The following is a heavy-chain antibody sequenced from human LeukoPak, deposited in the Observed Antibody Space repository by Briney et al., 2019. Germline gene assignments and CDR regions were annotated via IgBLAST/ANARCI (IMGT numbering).Heavy chain of an antibody. CDR1: GYTFTGYY. V-gene: IGHV1-2*02. CDR3: ARDGAGKQQPEDF. J-gene: IGHJ4*02. D-gene: IGHD6-13*01. CDR2: INPNSGDR. Sequence: GASVKVSCKASGYTFTGYYMHWVRQAPGQGLEWMGWINPNSGDRNYAQKFQGRVTMTRDTSISTAYMELSRLRSDDTAVYYCARDGAGKQQPEDFWGQGTLVTVSS.